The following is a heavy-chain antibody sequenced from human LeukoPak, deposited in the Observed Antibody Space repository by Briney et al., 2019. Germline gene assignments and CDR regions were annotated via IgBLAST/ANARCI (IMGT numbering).Heavy chain of an antibody. Sequence: PGGSLRLSCAASGFTFSSYSMNWVRQAPGKGLEWVSSISSSSSYIYYADSVKGRFTISRDNAKNSLYLQMNSLRAEDTAVYYCAREGAPYYDILTGYYSDLGYWGQGTLVTVSS. D-gene: IGHD3-9*01. CDR2: ISSSSSYI. J-gene: IGHJ4*02. CDR3: AREGAPYYDILTGYYSDLGY. V-gene: IGHV3-21*01. CDR1: GFTFSSYS.